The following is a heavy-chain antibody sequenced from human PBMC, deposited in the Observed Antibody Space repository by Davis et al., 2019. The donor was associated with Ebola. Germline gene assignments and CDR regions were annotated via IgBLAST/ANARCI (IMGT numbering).Heavy chain of an antibody. J-gene: IGHJ6*04. Sequence: SETLSLTCTVSGGSISKYLWTWIRQAPGKGLEWIGDIYYNGNTNYNPSLKSRVTMSVDTARNQFSLKLTSVTTPDTAVYYCARDIGLELRRPYHYGLDVWGTGTTVIVSS. CDR3: ARDIGLELRRPYHYGLDV. D-gene: IGHD1-26*01. CDR1: GGSISKYL. CDR2: IYYNGNT. V-gene: IGHV4-59*01.